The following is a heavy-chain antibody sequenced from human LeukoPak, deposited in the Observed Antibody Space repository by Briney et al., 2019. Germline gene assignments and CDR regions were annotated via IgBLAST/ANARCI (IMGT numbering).Heavy chain of an antibody. Sequence: GGSLRLSCAASGFTFSSYAMSWVRLAPGKGLGWVSSIDGSGQTTYYAGSVKGRFTISRDNSKNTLYLQLTSLRVDDTAVYYCAKVAAWTYFDSWGQGTLVTVSS. CDR2: IDGSGQTT. CDR3: AKVAAWTYFDS. V-gene: IGHV3-23*01. CDR1: GFTFSSYA. D-gene: IGHD3/OR15-3a*01. J-gene: IGHJ4*02.